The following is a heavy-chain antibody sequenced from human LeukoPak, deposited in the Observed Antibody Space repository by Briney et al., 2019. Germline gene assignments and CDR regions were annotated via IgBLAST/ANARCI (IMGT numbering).Heavy chain of an antibody. J-gene: IGHJ6*02. CDR2: IYYSGST. CDR3: ARITYYDFWSGYYNCYYGMDV. CDR1: GGSISSYY. D-gene: IGHD3-3*01. Sequence: SETLSLTCTVSGGSISSYYWSWIRQPPGKGLEWIGYIYYSGSTNYNPSLKSRVTISVDTSKNQFSLKLSSVTAADTAVYYCARITYYDFWSGYYNCYYGMDVWGQGTTVTVSS. V-gene: IGHV4-59*01.